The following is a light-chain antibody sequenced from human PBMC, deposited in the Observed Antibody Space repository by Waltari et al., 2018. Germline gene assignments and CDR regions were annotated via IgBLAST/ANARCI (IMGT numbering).Light chain of an antibody. J-gene: IGLJ3*02. CDR1: FSDVGAYNY. CDR3: SSYTTRGTWV. V-gene: IGLV2-14*03. Sequence: QSALTQPASVSGSPGQSITLSCTGAFSDVGAYNYVSCSRQLPGDAPKLLLYDVSHRPSGVSDRLSGSKSGNTASLTISGLQPEDEADYFCSSYTTRGTWVFGGGTKLTVL. CDR2: DVS.